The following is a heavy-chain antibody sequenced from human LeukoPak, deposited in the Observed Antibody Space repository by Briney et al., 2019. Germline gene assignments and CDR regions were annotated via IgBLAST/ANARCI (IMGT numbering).Heavy chain of an antibody. CDR2: IYHSGST. CDR3: ANLIAAAGHFDY. V-gene: IGHV4-4*02. D-gene: IGHD6-13*01. Sequence: SETLSLTCAVSGGSIRSDNWWTWVRQPPGKGLEWIGEIYHSGSTNYNPSLKSRVTISVDKSKNQFSLKLSSLTAADTAVYYCANLIAAAGHFDYWGQGTLVTVSS. CDR1: GGSIRSDNW. J-gene: IGHJ4*02.